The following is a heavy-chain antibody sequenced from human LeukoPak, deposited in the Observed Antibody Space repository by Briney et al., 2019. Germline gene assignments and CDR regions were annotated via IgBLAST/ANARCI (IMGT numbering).Heavy chain of an antibody. CDR2: IYYSGST. Sequence: PSETLSLTCTVSGGSISSSSYYWGWIRQPPGKGLDWIGSIYYSGSTYYNPSLKSRVTISVDTSKHQFSLKLSSVTAADTAVNYCAAATMYYDILTGYYFYAFDIWGQGTMVTVSS. V-gene: IGHV4-39*01. CDR3: AAATMYYDILTGYYFYAFDI. D-gene: IGHD3-9*01. CDR1: GGSISSSSYY. J-gene: IGHJ3*02.